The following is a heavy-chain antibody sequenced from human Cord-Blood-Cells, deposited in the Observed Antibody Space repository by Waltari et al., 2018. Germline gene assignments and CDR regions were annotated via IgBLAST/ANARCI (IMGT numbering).Heavy chain of an antibody. D-gene: IGHD1-26*01. CDR3: ARRWATTTYWFDP. CDR1: GGSISSSSYY. V-gene: IGHV4-39*07. Sequence: QLQLQESGPGLVKPSETLSLTCTVSGGSISSSSYYWGWIRQPPGKGLEWIGSIHYSGGTYCNPALKIRVTIAVDTSKNQFSRKLSSVTAADTAVYYCARRWATTTYWFDPWGQGTLVTVSS. CDR2: IHYSGGT. J-gene: IGHJ5*02.